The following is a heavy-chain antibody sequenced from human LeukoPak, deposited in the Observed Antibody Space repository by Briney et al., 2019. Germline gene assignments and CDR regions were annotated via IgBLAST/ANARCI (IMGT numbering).Heavy chain of an antibody. CDR2: IYVSGST. V-gene: IGHV4-4*07. CDR3: ARGKGTINWFDP. J-gene: IGHJ5*02. CDR1: GGSINNYF. Sequence: SETLSLTCTVSGGSINNYFWSWIRQPAGKGLEWIGRIYVSGSTNYNPSLKSRVTMSVDTSKNQFSLKLRSVTAADTAVYYCARGKGTINWFDPWGQGTLVTVSS.